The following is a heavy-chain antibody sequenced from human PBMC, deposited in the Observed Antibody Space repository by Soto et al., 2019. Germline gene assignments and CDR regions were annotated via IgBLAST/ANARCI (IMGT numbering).Heavy chain of an antibody. CDR2: ISGSGGNT. Sequence: EVQLLESAGGLVQPGGSLSLSCAASGFTFSSYAMRWVRPAPGKGLEWVSAISGSGGNTYYADSVKGRFTISRDNSKNTLFLQLNSLRAEDTAVYYCAKCAGSGWYPDYWGQGTLVTVSS. J-gene: IGHJ4*02. D-gene: IGHD6-19*01. CDR3: AKCAGSGWYPDY. CDR1: GFTFSSYA. V-gene: IGHV3-23*01.